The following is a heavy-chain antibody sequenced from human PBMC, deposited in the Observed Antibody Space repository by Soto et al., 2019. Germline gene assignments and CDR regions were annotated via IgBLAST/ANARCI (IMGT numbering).Heavy chain of an antibody. CDR3: ARGGYGNDAFDI. CDR2: IYYSGST. CDR1: GGSISRGGYY. D-gene: IGHD5-12*01. J-gene: IGHJ3*02. Sequence: PSETLSLTCTVSGGSISRGGYYWSWVRQHSGKGLEWIGYIYYSGSTYYNPCLKSRVTISVDTSKNQFSLTLSSVTAADTAVYYCARGGYGNDAFDIWGQGTMVTVSS. V-gene: IGHV4-31*03.